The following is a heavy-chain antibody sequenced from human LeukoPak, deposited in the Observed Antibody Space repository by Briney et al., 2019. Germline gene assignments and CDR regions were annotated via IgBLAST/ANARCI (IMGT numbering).Heavy chain of an antibody. J-gene: IGHJ4*02. D-gene: IGHD3-16*01. CDR2: ISGSGANT. Sequence: GGSLRLSCAASGFTFTSYAMSWVRQAPGKGLEWVSGISGSGANTHYAQSAKGRFTISRDNSKTLYLQMNSLRAEDTAIYYCARGFPVMAPSYAYWGQGILVTVSS. CDR1: GFTFTSYA. V-gene: IGHV3-23*01. CDR3: ARGFPVMAPSYAY.